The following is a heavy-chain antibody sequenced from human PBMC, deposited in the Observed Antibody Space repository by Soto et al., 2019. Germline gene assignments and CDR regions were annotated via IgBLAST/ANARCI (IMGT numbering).Heavy chain of an antibody. CDR3: ARDQGWQQLLGLRGFDP. CDR1: GGSISSYY. Sequence: PSETLSLTCTVSGGSISSYYWSWIRQPAGKGLEWIGRIYTRGSTNYNPSLKSRVTMQVDTSKNQFSLKLSSVTAADTAVYYCARDQGWQQLLGLRGFDPWGQGTLVTVSS. CDR2: IYTRGST. D-gene: IGHD6-13*01. J-gene: IGHJ5*02. V-gene: IGHV4-4*07.